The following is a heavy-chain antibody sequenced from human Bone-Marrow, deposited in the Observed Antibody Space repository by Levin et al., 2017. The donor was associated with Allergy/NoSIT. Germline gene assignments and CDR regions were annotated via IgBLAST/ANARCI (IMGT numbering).Heavy chain of an antibody. CDR3: ARGPRDYDILTGYYLSGNFRVYAFDI. D-gene: IGHD3-9*01. V-gene: IGHV4-34*01. J-gene: IGHJ3*02. CDR2: INHSGST. Sequence: PGGSLRLSCAVYGGSFSGYYWSWIRQPPGKGLEWIGEINHSGSTNYNPSLKSRVTISVDTSKNQFSLKLSSVTAADTAVYYCARGPRDYDILTGYYLSGNFRVYAFDIWGQGTMVTVSS. CDR1: GGSFSGYY.